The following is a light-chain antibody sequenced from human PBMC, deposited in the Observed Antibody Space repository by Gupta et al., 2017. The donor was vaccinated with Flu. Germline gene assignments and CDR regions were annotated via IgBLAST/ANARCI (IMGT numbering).Light chain of an antibody. J-gene: IGKJ2*01. V-gene: IGKV3-11*01. Sequence: VELTESQANLGFSLCERGTVSCRASKCVNTYFAWYQNKPGQAPRLLIYDASNRATGLPTRFSGSGSGTDFTLTISSLEPEDYAVYYCQKRSNWPPYTFGQGTRLEIK. CDR1: KCVNTY. CDR3: QKRSNWPPYT. CDR2: DAS.